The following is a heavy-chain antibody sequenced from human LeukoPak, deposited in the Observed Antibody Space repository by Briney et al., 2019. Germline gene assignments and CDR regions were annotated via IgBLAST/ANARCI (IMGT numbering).Heavy chain of an antibody. CDR1: GFTFRTYA. CDR3: ARDLESFRLKGSADSHLLVDH. D-gene: IGHD2-21*01. Sequence: GTSLRLSCAASGFTFRTYALHWVRQAPGKGLEWVAVISFDGDNTYYATSVKGRFTISRDNSKSTLYLQMNSLRPEDTAVYYCARDLESFRLKGSADSHLLVDHWGQGTRVTVSS. J-gene: IGHJ4*02. CDR2: ISFDGDNT. V-gene: IGHV3-30-3*01.